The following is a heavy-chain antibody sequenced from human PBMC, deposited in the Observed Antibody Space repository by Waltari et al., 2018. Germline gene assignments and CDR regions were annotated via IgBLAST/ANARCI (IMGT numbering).Heavy chain of an antibody. Sequence: QVQLQESGPGLVKPSETLSLTCTVSGGSISSYYWSWIRQPPGKGLGWIGYIYYSGSTNSNPSLKSRGTIAVDTSKTQFSLKLSSVTAADTAVYYCARLYYYDSSGYWAYYFDYWGQGTLVTVSS. V-gene: IGHV4-59*08. D-gene: IGHD3-22*01. CDR2: IYYSGST. J-gene: IGHJ4*02. CDR3: ARLYYYDSSGYWAYYFDY. CDR1: GGSISSYY.